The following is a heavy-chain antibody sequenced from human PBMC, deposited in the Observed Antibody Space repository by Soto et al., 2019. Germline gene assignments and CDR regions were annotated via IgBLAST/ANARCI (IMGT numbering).Heavy chain of an antibody. Sequence: QVQLVQSGAEVKKPGSSVKVSCKAYGGTFSSYAISWVRQAPGQGREWMGGIIPIFGTANYAQKFQGRVTITADESTSTAYMELSSLRSEDTAVYYCARPENSSGYYSTYYYYGMDVWGQGTTVTVSS. CDR2: IIPIFGTA. J-gene: IGHJ6*02. V-gene: IGHV1-69*01. CDR3: ARPENSSGYYSTYYYYGMDV. D-gene: IGHD3-22*01. CDR1: GGTFSSYA.